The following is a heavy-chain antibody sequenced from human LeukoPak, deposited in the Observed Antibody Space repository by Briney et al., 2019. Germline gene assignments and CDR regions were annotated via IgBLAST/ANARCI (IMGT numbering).Heavy chain of an antibody. CDR3: ARGGIMVRGISLLYGMDV. J-gene: IGHJ6*02. D-gene: IGHD3-10*01. CDR2: MNPNSGNT. CDR1: GYTFTTYD. Sequence: ASVTVSCKASGYTFTTYDINWVRQAPGQGLQWTGWMNPNSGNTGYAQNFQGRLTMTRNTSISTAYMELSSLTSEDTAVYYCARGGIMVRGISLLYGMDVWGQGTTVTVSS. V-gene: IGHV1-8*01.